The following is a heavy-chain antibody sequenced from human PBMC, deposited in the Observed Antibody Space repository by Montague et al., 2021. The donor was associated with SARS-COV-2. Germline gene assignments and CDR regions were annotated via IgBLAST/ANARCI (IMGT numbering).Heavy chain of an antibody. CDR2: IDWDDDK. J-gene: IGHJ6*02. D-gene: IGHD3-9*01. V-gene: IGHV2-70*11. CDR3: ARTYYDILTGRDYGMDV. Sequence: PALVKPTQTLTLTCTFSGFSLSTSGMCVSWIRQPPGKALEWLARIDWDDDKYYGTSLKTRLTISKDTSKNQVVLTVTNMDPVDTATYYCARTYYDILTGRDYGMDVWGQGTTVTVSS. CDR1: GFSLSTSGMC.